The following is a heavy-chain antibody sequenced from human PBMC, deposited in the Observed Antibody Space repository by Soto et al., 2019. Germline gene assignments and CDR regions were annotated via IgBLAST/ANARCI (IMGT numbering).Heavy chain of an antibody. J-gene: IGHJ6*02. CDR1: GGSFSGYY. CDR2: INHSGIT. Sequence: QVQLQQWGAEVLKPSETLSLTCVVNGGSFSGYYWTWIRQPPGKGLEWIGDINHSGITDSNPSLESRVTISVDMSKNQFSLRVISVTAADTAVYYCARGRSSVPDRRGIGYYGLDVWGQGTTVTVSS. V-gene: IGHV4-34*01. CDR3: ARGRSSVPDRRGIGYYGLDV. D-gene: IGHD3-3*01.